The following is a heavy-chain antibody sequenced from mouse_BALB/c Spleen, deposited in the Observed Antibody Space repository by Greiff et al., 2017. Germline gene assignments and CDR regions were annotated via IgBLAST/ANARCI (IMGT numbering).Heavy chain of an antibody. D-gene: IGHD2-4*01. V-gene: IGHV1-5*01. J-gene: IGHJ4*01. CDR2: IYPGNSDT. Sequence: VHVKQSGTVLARPGASVKMSCKASGYTFTSYWMHWVKQRPGQGLEWIGAIYPGNSDTSYNQKFKGKAKLTAVTSTSTAYMELSSLTNEDSAVYYCTRIYYDYVYYAMDYWGQGTSVTVSS. CDR1: GYTFTSYW. CDR3: TRIYYDYVYYAMDY.